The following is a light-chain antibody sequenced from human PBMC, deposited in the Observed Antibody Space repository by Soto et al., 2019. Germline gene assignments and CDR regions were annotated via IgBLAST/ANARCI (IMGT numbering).Light chain of an antibody. CDR2: GPS. Sequence: EIVMTQSPATLSVSPGERATLSCRASRSVSSNLAWYQQKPGQAPRLLIYGPSTRATGIPVRFSGSGSGTEFTPTIRSLQSEDFAVYYCQQYNTWPPLTFGGGTKVEIK. CDR3: QQYNTWPPLT. CDR1: RSVSSN. V-gene: IGKV3-15*01. J-gene: IGKJ4*01.